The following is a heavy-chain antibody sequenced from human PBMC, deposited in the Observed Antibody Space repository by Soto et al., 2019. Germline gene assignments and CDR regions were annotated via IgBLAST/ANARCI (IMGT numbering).Heavy chain of an antibody. V-gene: IGHV3-7*04. D-gene: IGHD3-22*01. CDR3: ARGDYYDSSGPFSDAFDI. CDR1: GFTFSSYW. J-gene: IGHJ3*02. CDR2: IKQDGSQK. Sequence: EVQLVESGGGLVQPGGSLRLSCAASGFTFSSYWMSWVRQAPGKGLEWVANIKQDGSQKWYVDSVKGRFTVSRDNAKNSLYLQMNSLRAGDTAVYYCARGDYYDSSGPFSDAFDIWGQGTMVTVSS.